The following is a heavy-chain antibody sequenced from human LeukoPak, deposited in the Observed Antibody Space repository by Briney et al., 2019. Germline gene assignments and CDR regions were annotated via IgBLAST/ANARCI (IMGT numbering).Heavy chain of an antibody. V-gene: IGHV1-69*02. J-gene: IGHJ6*03. CDR3: ATPRGDDNSFFGYMDV. CDR2: IIPILGIA. CDR1: GGTFSSYT. Sequence: ASVKVSCKASGGTFSSYTISWVRQAPGQGLEWMGRIIPILGIANYAQKFQGRVTITADKSTSTAYMELSSLRSEDTAVYYCATPRGDDNSFFGYMDVWGKGTTVTVSS. D-gene: IGHD4-11*01.